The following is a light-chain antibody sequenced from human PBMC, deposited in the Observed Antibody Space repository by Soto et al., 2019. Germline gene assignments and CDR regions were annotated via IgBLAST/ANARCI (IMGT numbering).Light chain of an antibody. V-gene: IGLV2-23*01. CDR1: SSDVGNYNL. J-gene: IGLJ1*01. Sequence: QSVLTQPASVSGSPGQSITISCTGTSSDVGNYNLVSWYQQHPGKAPKLIIYEGNKRPSGVSNRFSGSKSGNMVSLTISGLQAEDEADYYCCSYAGSITLYVFGTGTKVTVL. CDR3: CSYAGSITLYV. CDR2: EGN.